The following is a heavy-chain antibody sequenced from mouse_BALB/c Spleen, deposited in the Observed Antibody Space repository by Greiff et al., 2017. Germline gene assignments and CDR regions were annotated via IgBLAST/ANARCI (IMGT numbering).Heavy chain of an antibody. J-gene: IGHJ1*01. CDR1: GYSFTGYY. Sequence: LVKTGASVKISFKASGYSFTGYYMHWVKQSHGKSLEWIGYISCYNGATSYNQKFKGKATFTVDTSSSTAYMQFNSLTSEDSAVYYCARSTMITSWYFDVWGAGTTVTVSS. CDR2: ISCYNGAT. D-gene: IGHD2-4*01. V-gene: IGHV1S34*01. CDR3: ARSTMITSWYFDV.